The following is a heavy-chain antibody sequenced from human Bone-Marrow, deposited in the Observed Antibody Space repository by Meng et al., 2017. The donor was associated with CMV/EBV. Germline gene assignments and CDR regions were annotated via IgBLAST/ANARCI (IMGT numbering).Heavy chain of an antibody. V-gene: IGHV4-34*01. Sequence: YGGSFRCYSWSWLRQPPGKGLEWIGEINHSGSTNYNPSLKSRVTISVDTSKNQFSLKLSSVTAADTAVYYCARGPDSSGYYPSWGYWGQGTLVTVSS. D-gene: IGHD3-22*01. CDR3: ARGPDSSGYYPSWGY. CDR2: INHSGST. CDR1: GGSFRCYS. J-gene: IGHJ4*02.